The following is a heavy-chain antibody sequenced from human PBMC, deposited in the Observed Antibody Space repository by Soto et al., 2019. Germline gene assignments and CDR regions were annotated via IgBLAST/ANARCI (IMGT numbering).Heavy chain of an antibody. Sequence: VQLVESGGGLVQPGGSLRLSCAASGFTVSSNYMTWVRQAPGKGLEWVSLIYSGGFTDYADSVKGRFTISRDNSKNTLYLQMNRLRAEDTAVYYCARASIEAAGYYFDYWGQGTLVTVSS. D-gene: IGHD6-13*01. CDR3: ARASIEAAGYYFDY. J-gene: IGHJ4*02. V-gene: IGHV3-66*01. CDR2: IYSGGFT. CDR1: GFTVSSNY.